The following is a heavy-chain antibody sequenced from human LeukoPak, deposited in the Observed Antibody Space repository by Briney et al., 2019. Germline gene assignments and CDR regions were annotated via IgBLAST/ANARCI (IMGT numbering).Heavy chain of an antibody. CDR3: ARDPFVRGVWLELPN. CDR2: IYTSGIT. CDR1: GGSISSGSYY. Sequence: SQTLSLXCTVSGGSISSGSYYWSWIRQPAGKGLEWIGRIYTSGITNYNPSLKSRVTISVDTSKNQFSLKLSSVTAADTAVYYCARDPFVRGVWLELPNWGQGTLVTVSS. V-gene: IGHV4-61*02. J-gene: IGHJ4*02. D-gene: IGHD3-10*02.